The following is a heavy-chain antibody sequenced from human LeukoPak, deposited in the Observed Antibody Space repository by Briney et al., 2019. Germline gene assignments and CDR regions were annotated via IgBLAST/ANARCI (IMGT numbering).Heavy chain of an antibody. Sequence: SETLSLTCAVFGGPFSGHYWSWIRQPPGKGLEWIGESSHSGSTNYNPSLKSRVTISVDTSKNQFSLMLNSVTAADTAVYYCARGGSGTGSYYYWGRGALVTVSS. CDR1: GGPFSGHY. CDR3: ARGGSGTGSYYY. J-gene: IGHJ4*02. D-gene: IGHD3-10*01. CDR2: SSHSGST. V-gene: IGHV4-34*01.